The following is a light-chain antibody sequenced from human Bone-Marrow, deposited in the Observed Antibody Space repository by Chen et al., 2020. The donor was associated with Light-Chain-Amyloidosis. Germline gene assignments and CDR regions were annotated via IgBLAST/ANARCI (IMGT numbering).Light chain of an antibody. CDR3: AAWDGSLSGYV. CDR2: NDI. CDR1: NSNVGTDN. V-gene: IGLV1-47*01. J-gene: IGLJ1*01. Sequence: QSVLTQPPSASGNPGQRVTLSCSGSNSNVGTDNVYWYQQLPGTAPKLLIYNDIQRPSGVPDRISGSKSGTSAFLAISGLRSEDEVDYYCAAWDGSLSGYVFGTGTKVIVL.